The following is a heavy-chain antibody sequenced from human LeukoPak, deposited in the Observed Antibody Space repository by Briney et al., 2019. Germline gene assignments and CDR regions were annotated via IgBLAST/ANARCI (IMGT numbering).Heavy chain of an antibody. V-gene: IGHV3-21*01. D-gene: IGHD6-13*01. CDR2: ISISNSYI. CDR3: ARVEAAAVHLNY. J-gene: IGHJ4*02. Sequence: PGGSLRLSCAASGFTFSGSAMHWVRQASGKGLEWVSSISISNSYIYYADSVKGRFTISRDNAKNSLYLQMNSLRAEDTAVYYCARVEAAAVHLNYWGQGTLVTVSS. CDR1: GFTFSGSA.